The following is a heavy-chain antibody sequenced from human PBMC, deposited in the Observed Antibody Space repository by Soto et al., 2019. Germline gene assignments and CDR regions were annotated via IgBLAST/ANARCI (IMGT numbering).Heavy chain of an antibody. J-gene: IGHJ6*02. CDR3: ARDQVATMYPAVDYYYYGMDV. CDR2: INSDGSST. D-gene: IGHD5-12*01. CDR1: GFTFSSYW. Sequence: HPGGSLRLSCAASGFTFSSYWMHWVRQAPGKGLVWVSRINSDGSSTSYADSVKGRFTISRDNAKNTLYLQMNSLRAEDTAVYYCARDQVATMYPAVDYYYYGMDVWGQGTTVTVSS. V-gene: IGHV3-74*01.